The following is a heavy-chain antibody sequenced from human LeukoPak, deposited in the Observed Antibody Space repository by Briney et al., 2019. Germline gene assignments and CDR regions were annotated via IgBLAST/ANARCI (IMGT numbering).Heavy chain of an antibody. CDR1: GFTFSSYW. J-gene: IGHJ4*02. CDR2: ISSSGSTI. V-gene: IGHV3-48*04. D-gene: IGHD5-24*01. CDR3: ASGRDGYIGSSDY. Sequence: PGGSLRLSCAASGFTFSSYWMSWVRQAPGKGLEWVSYISSSGSTIYYADSVKGRFTISRDNAKNSLYLQMNSLRAEDTAVYYCASGRDGYIGSSDYWGQGTVVTVSS.